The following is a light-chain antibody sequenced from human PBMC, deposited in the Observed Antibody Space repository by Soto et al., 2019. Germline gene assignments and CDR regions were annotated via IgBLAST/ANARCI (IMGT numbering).Light chain of an antibody. CDR1: QDINKN. V-gene: IGKV1-33*01. CDR2: DAS. J-gene: IGKJ5*01. Sequence: DIQMTQSPSSLSASVGDRVTITCQASQDINKNLIWYQQKPGKAPKLLIYDASDLETGVPSRFSGSGSGTDFTFTISSLQPEDFATYYCQQYESLPLTVGQGTRLEIK. CDR3: QQYESLPLT.